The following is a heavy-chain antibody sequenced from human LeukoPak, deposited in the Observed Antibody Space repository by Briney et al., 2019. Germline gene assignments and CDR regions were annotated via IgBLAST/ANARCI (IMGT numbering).Heavy chain of an antibody. Sequence: PSETLSLTCTVSGGSISSSSYYWGWIRQPPGKGLEWIGSIYYSGSTYYNPSLKSRVTISVDTSKNQFSLKLSSVTAADTAVYYCASGPIVGATLGFFDYWGQGTLVTVSS. CDR2: IYYSGST. D-gene: IGHD1-26*01. J-gene: IGHJ4*02. CDR3: ASGPIVGATLGFFDY. V-gene: IGHV4-39*01. CDR1: GGSISSSSYY.